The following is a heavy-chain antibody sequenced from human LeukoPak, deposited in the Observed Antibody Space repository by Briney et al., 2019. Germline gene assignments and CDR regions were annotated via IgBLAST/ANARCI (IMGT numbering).Heavy chain of an antibody. D-gene: IGHD3-10*01. CDR1: GYTFTSYD. CDR2: MNPNSGNT. J-gene: IGHJ4*02. CDR3: ARVYGSGSYWTPY. V-gene: IGHV1-8*02. Sequence: GASVKVSCKASGYTFTSYDINWVRQATGQGLEWMGWMNPNSGNTGYAQKLQGRVTMTTDTSTSTAYMELRSLRSDDTAVYYCARVYGSGSYWTPYWGQGTLVTVSS.